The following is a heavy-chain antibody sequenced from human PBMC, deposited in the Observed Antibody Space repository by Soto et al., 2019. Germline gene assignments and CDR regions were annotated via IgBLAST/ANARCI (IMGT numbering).Heavy chain of an antibody. CDR1: GGTFSSYA. CDR3: ARGGTYYDFWSGYPPRSHYYGMDV. V-gene: IGHV1-69*13. Sequence: SVKVSCKASGGTFSSYAISWVRQAPGQGLEWMGGIIPIFGTANYAQKFQGRVTITADESTSTAYMELSSLRSEDTAVYYCARGGTYYDFWSGYPPRSHYYGMDVWGQGTTVTVSS. D-gene: IGHD3-3*01. CDR2: IIPIFGTA. J-gene: IGHJ6*02.